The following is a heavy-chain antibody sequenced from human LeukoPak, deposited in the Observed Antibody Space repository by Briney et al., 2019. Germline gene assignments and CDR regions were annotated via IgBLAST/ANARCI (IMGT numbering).Heavy chain of an antibody. D-gene: IGHD4-17*01. CDR1: GGSISSYY. Sequence: SETVSLTCTVSGGSISSYYWSWIRQPPGKGLEWIGYIYYSRSTNYKPSLKSRVTISVDTSKNQFSLKLSSVTAADTAVYYCARRGDYGDSWELDYWGQGTLVTVSS. J-gene: IGHJ4*02. V-gene: IGHV4-59*01. CDR2: IYYSRST. CDR3: ARRGDYGDSWELDY.